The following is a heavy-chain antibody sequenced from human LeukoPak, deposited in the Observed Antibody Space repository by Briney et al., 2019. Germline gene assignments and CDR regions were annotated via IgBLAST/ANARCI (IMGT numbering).Heavy chain of an antibody. V-gene: IGHV6-1*01. Sequence: SQTLSLTCALSGDIVSSNSAAWNWIRQSPSRGLEWLGRTYYRSKWYNDYAVSVKSRITINPDTSKNQFSLKLSSVTAADTAVYYCARHRPPYYYGSGSYLPVSFDPWGQGTLVTVSS. J-gene: IGHJ5*02. D-gene: IGHD3-10*01. CDR2: TYYRSKWYN. CDR1: GDIVSSNSAA. CDR3: ARHRPPYYYGSGSYLPVSFDP.